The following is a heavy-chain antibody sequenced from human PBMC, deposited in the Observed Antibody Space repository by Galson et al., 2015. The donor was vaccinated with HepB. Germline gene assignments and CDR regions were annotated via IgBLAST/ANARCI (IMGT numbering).Heavy chain of an antibody. Sequence: SVKVSCKASGYTFTSYGISWVRQAPGQGLEWMGWISAYNGNTNYAQKLQGRVTMTTDTSTSTAYMELRSLRSDDTAVYYCARDYCSGGSCYDYYYGMDVWGQGTTVTVSS. J-gene: IGHJ6*02. CDR1: GYTFTSYG. CDR2: ISAYNGNT. V-gene: IGHV1-18*04. D-gene: IGHD2-15*01. CDR3: ARDYCSGGSCYDYYYGMDV.